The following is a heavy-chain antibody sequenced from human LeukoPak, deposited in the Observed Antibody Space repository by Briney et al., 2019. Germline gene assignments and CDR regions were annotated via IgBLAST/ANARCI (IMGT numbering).Heavy chain of an antibody. Sequence: PGGSLRLSCEASGFTFSIYAMTWVRQAPGKGLEWVSGISASGGSTYYADSVKGRFTISRDNSKNTLYLQMNSLRAEDTAVHYCAKGFYDNSASGVFDIWGQGTMVTVSS. CDR3: AKGFYDNSASGVFDI. CDR2: ISASGGST. J-gene: IGHJ3*02. CDR1: GFTFSIYA. V-gene: IGHV3-23*01. D-gene: IGHD3-22*01.